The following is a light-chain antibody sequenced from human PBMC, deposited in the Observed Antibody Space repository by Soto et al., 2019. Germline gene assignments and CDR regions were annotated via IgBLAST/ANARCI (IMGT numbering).Light chain of an antibody. Sequence: EIVLTQSPGTLSLSPGERATLSFRASQSVSSSYLAWYQQKPGQAPRLLIYGASSRATGIPARFSGSGSGTDFTLTISRLEPEDFAVYYCQQYGNSWTFGPGTKVDIK. CDR3: QQYGNSWT. V-gene: IGKV3-20*01. J-gene: IGKJ1*01. CDR2: GAS. CDR1: QSVSSSY.